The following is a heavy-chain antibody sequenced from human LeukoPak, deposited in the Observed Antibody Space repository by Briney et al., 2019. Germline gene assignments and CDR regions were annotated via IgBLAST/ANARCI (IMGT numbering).Heavy chain of an antibody. J-gene: IGHJ4*02. CDR2: IYYSGST. Sequence: SETLSLTCTVSGGSISSYYWSWIRQPPGKGLEWIGYIYYSGSTNYNPSLKSRVTISVDTSKNQFSLKLSSVTAADTAVYYCARGSGSLSRAFDYWGQGTLVTVSS. CDR1: GGSISSYY. CDR3: ARGSGSLSRAFDY. V-gene: IGHV4-59*08. D-gene: IGHD3-10*01.